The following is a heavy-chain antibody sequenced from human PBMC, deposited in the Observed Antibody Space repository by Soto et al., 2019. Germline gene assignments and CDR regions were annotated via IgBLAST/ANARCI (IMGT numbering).Heavy chain of an antibody. Sequence: GGSLRLSCAASGFTFSSYAMHWVRQAPGKGLEWVAVISYDGSNKYYADSVKGRFTISRDNAKSSLYLQMNSLRAEDTAVYYCARGRGYYDSRGQGTLVTVSS. CDR1: GFTFSSYA. D-gene: IGHD3-22*01. V-gene: IGHV3-30-3*01. CDR3: ARGRGYYDS. J-gene: IGHJ4*02. CDR2: ISYDGSNK.